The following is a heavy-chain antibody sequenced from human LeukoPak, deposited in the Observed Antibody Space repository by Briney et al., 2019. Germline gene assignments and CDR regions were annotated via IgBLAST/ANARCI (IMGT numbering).Heavy chain of an antibody. CDR2: ISSSSNYI. V-gene: IGHV3-21*01. CDR3: ARDVIVGAPGADS. Sequence: GGSLRLSCAASGFTFSSYSMNWVRQAPGKGLEWVSSISSSSNYIYYADSVKGRFTISRDNAKNSLYLQMNSLRAEDTAVYYCARDVIVGAPGADSWGQGTLVTVSS. CDR1: GFTFSSYS. J-gene: IGHJ4*02. D-gene: IGHD1-26*01.